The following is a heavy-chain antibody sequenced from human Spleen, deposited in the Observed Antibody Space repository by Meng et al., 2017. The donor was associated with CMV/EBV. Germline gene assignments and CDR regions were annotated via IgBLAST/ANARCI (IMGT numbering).Heavy chain of an antibody. CDR2: ISESGSP. CDR1: GGSMSSYH. J-gene: IGHJ4*02. CDR3: ARVSHDYGDYVFDY. Sequence: SETLSLTCSVSGGSMSSYHWSWIRQPPGKGLEWIGYISESGSPTYNPSLKSRVTILGVTYRNQFSLKVSSLTAADAAVYYCARVSHDYGDYVFDYWGQGTLVTVSS. V-gene: IGHV4-59*01. D-gene: IGHD4-17*01.